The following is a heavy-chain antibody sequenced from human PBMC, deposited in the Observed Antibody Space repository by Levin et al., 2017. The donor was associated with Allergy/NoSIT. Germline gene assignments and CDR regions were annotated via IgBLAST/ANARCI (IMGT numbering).Heavy chain of an antibody. J-gene: IGHJ4*02. D-gene: IGHD3-10*01. CDR2: IYPGDSDT. CDR3: ARQDGSGIFYFDY. V-gene: IGHV5-51*01. Sequence: NLGESLKISCKGSGYSFSHYWIAWVRQMPGKGLEWMGIIYPGDSDTRYSPSFQGQVTISADKSITTAYLQWSSLKASDTAIYYCARQDGSGIFYFDYWGQGALVTVSS. CDR1: GYSFSHYW.